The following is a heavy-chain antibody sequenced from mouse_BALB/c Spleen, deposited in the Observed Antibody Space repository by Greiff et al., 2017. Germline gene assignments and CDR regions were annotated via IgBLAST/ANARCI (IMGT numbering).Heavy chain of an antibody. CDR1: GYTFTSYY. J-gene: IGHJ2*01. V-gene: IGHV1-53*01. CDR2: INPSNGGT. D-gene: IGHD2-14*01. CDR3: AGPYYRYGD. Sequence: QVQLQQPGAELVKPGASVKLSCKASGYTFTSYYMYWVKQRPGQGLEWIGGINPSNGGTNFNEKFKSKATLTVDKSSNTAYMQLSSLTSEDSAVYFCAGPYYRYGDWGQGTTLTVSS.